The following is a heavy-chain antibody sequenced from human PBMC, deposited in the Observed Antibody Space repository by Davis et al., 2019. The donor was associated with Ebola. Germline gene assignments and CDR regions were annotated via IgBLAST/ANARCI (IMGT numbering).Heavy chain of an antibody. J-gene: IGHJ6*02. CDR3: ARVGLPKQHPTGMDV. D-gene: IGHD6-13*01. CDR2: ISAYNGNT. Sequence: ASVKVSCKASGYTFTSYGISWVRQAPGQGLEWMGWISAYNGNTNYAQKLQGRVTMTTDTSTTTAYMELRSLRSEDTAVYYCARVGLPKQHPTGMDVWGQGTTVTVSS. V-gene: IGHV1-18*01. CDR1: GYTFTSYG.